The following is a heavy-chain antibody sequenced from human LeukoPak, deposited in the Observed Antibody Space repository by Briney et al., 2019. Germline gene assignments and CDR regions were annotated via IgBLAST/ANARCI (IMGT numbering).Heavy chain of an antibody. Sequence: GGSLRLSCAASGFTFSSYAMHWVPQAPGKGLEWVAVISYDGSNKYYADSVKGRFTISRDNSKNTLYLQMNSLRAEDTAVYYCARELLGFDWSPFDYWGQGTLVTVSS. CDR2: ISYDGSNK. CDR1: GFTFSSYA. D-gene: IGHD3-9*01. J-gene: IGHJ4*02. CDR3: ARELLGFDWSPFDY. V-gene: IGHV3-30-3*01.